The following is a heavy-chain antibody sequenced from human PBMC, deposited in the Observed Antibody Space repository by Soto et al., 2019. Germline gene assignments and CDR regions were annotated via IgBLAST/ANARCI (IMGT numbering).Heavy chain of an antibody. Sequence: QVQLQESGPGLVKPSQTLSLTCTVSGGSISSGGYYWSWIRQHPGKGLEWIGYIYYIGSTYYNPSLKSRVTISGDTSKNQFSLNLSSVTAADTAVYYCASGAQHLAFDYWGQGTLVTVSS. CDR1: GGSISSGGYY. V-gene: IGHV4-31*03. CDR3: ASGAQHLAFDY. CDR2: IYYIGST. D-gene: IGHD3-10*01. J-gene: IGHJ4*02.